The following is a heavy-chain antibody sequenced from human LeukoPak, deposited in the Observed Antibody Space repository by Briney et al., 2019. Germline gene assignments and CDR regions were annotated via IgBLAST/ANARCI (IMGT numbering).Heavy chain of an antibody. V-gene: IGHV3-48*01. Sequence: PGGSLRLSCSASGFIFTNYNMNWVRQAPGKGLEWVSYISSSSRTIYYADSVKGRFTISRDNAKNSLFLQMDSLRAEDTAVYYCARDSLYYVSYFDYWGQGTLVTVSS. CDR1: GFIFTNYN. J-gene: IGHJ4*02. D-gene: IGHD3-10*02. CDR3: ARDSLYYVSYFDY. CDR2: ISSSSRTI.